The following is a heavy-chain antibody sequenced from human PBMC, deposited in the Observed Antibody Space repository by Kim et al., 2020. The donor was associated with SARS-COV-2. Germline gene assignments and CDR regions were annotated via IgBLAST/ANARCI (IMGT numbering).Heavy chain of an antibody. D-gene: IGHD4-17*01. CDR3: ARVLRAPYGDYEVDY. J-gene: IGHJ4*02. CDR1: GGSISSYH. Sequence: SETLSLTCTVSGGSISSYHWSWIRQPPGKGLEWIGYIYYSGSANYNPSLKSRVTISVDTSKNQFSLKLSSVTAADTAVYYCARVLRAPYGDYEVDYWGQGTLVTVSS. CDR2: IYYSGSA. V-gene: IGHV4-59*13.